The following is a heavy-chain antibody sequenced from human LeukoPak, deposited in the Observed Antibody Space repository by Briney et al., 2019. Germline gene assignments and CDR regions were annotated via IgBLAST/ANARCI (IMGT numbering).Heavy chain of an antibody. CDR2: IRSKAYGGTT. Sequence: GGSLRLSCTASGFTFGDYAMSWFRQAPGKGLEWVGFIRSKAYGGTTEYAASVKGRFTISRDDSKSIAYLQMNSLKTEDTAVYYCTRAPRGIAVAGPQANWGQGTLVTVSS. V-gene: IGHV3-49*03. CDR3: TRAPRGIAVAGPQAN. J-gene: IGHJ4*02. D-gene: IGHD6-19*01. CDR1: GFTFGDYA.